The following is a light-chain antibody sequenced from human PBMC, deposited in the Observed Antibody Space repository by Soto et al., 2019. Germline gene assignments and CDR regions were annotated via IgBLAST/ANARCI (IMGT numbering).Light chain of an antibody. V-gene: IGKV1-5*01. CDR2: DAS. CDR3: QQYNSYPWT. CDR1: QCISSR. Sequence: DIQMIQSPSALSASVGDRVTITCRASQCISSRLAWYQQKPGKAPKLLIYDASSLESVVPAGFSVSVSVTQFTLTFCSLQPDDFSTYYCQQYNSYPWTFGQGTMVEIK. J-gene: IGKJ1*01.